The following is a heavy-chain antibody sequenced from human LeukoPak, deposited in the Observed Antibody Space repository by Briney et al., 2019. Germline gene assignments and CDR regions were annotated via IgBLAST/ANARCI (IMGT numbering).Heavy chain of an antibody. CDR3: TKANRGWYFKEYFFDY. Sequence: GGSLRLSCAASGFTFSDYAMSWVRQAPGKGLEWFSIFSTNSGALYATSVKGRFTTSRDNSRNTLYLQMDSLGVDDTAIYYCTKANRGWYFKEYFFDYWGLGTPVTVSS. D-gene: IGHD6-19*01. V-gene: IGHV3-23*01. CDR2: FSTNSGA. CDR1: GFTFSDYA. J-gene: IGHJ4*02.